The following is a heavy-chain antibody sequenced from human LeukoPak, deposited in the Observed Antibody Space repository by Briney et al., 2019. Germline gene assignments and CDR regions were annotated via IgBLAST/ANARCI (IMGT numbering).Heavy chain of an antibody. J-gene: IGHJ1*01. CDR2: IYYSGST. CDR1: GGSISSYY. CDR3: ARDHQVPAGFQH. Sequence: SETLSLTCTVSGGSISSYYWSWIRQPPGKGLEWIGYIYYSGSTNYNPSLKSRVTISVDTSKNQFSLKLSSVTAADTAVYYCARDHQVPAGFQHWGQGTLVTVSS. D-gene: IGHD2-2*01. V-gene: IGHV4-59*01.